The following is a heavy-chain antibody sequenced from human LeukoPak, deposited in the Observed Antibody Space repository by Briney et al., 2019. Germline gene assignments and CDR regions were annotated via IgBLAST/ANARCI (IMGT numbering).Heavy chain of an antibody. Sequence: GASVKVSCKASGYTFTNYAVHWGRQAPGQRLEWMGWINAGNGKTNYSQKFQVRVTLTRDTSASTVYMELSSLRSEDTAVYYCARGYYDLLTGHVVTYYFDYWGQGTLVTVSS. CDR2: INAGNGKT. D-gene: IGHD3-9*01. J-gene: IGHJ4*02. V-gene: IGHV1-3*01. CDR3: ARGYYDLLTGHVVTYYFDY. CDR1: GYTFTNYA.